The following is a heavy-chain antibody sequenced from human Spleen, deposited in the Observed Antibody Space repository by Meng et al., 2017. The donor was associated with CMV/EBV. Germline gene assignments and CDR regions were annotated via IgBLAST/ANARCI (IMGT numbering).Heavy chain of an antibody. CDR2: VSAYNGGT. Sequence: ASVKVSCKASGYAFTSYGISWVRQAPGQGLEWMGWVSAYNGGTQYAQKFQGRVTMTTDTGTTTAYMELRSLTSDDTALYYCARIPLDYDALTRYYKPYFDFWGQGTLVTVSS. J-gene: IGHJ4*02. CDR1: GYAFTSYG. CDR3: ARIPLDYDALTRYYKPYFDF. V-gene: IGHV1-18*01. D-gene: IGHD3-9*01.